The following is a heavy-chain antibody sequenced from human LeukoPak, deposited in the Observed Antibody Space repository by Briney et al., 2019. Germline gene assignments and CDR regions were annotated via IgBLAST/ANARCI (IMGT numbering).Heavy chain of an antibody. Sequence: GGSLRLSCAASGFTFSTYKMTWVRQAPGKGLEWVAVISYDGSNKYYADSVKGRFTISRDNSKNTLYLQMNSLRAEDTAVYYCARDRCSSTSCHYFDYWGQGTLVTVSS. CDR2: ISYDGSNK. CDR1: GFTFSTYK. J-gene: IGHJ4*02. CDR3: ARDRCSSTSCHYFDY. V-gene: IGHV3-30-3*01. D-gene: IGHD2-2*01.